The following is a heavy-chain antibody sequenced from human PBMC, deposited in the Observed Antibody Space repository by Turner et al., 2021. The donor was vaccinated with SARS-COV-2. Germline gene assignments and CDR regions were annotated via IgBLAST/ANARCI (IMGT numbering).Heavy chain of an antibody. CDR2: INPMDDTT. V-gene: IGHV1-69*01. CDR3: ASMDYGGDAGHAFDI. Sequence: QVQLVQSGAEVKKPGSSVKVSCKVSGGTFSSYSINWVRQAPGQGLEWMGGINPMDDTTTYAQRFRGRVTITADESTGTAYMELTRLISGDTAIYFCASMDYGGDAGHAFDIWAQGTWVTVSS. D-gene: IGHD4-17*01. J-gene: IGHJ3*02. CDR1: GGTFSSYS.